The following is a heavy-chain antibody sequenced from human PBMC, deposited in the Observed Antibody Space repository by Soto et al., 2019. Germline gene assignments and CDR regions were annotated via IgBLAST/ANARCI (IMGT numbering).Heavy chain of an antibody. J-gene: IGHJ4*02. V-gene: IGHV4-4*02. Sequence: QVQLQESGPGLVKPSGTLSLTCAVSGGSFTSNNWWTWVRQPLGQGLEWIGEIYRTGSTNYNPSLKSRVTISLDTSENQFSLKVTSLTAADTAVYYCASRDPGTSVDYWGQGTLVTVSS. CDR1: GGSFTSNNW. CDR3: ASRDPGTSVDY. D-gene: IGHD1-7*01. CDR2: IYRTGST.